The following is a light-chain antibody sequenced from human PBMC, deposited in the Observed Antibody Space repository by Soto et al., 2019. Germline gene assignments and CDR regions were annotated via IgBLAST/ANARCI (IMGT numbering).Light chain of an antibody. CDR3: SSYTSSRNYV. V-gene: IGLV2-14*01. J-gene: IGLJ1*01. Sequence: QSALTQPASVSGSPGQSITISCTGTSSDVGGYNYVSWYQQHPGKAPKLMIYDVSNRPSGVSNRFSGSKSGNTASLTISGLQAEDEAGYYCSSYTSSRNYVFGTGTKVTVL. CDR1: SSDVGGYNY. CDR2: DVS.